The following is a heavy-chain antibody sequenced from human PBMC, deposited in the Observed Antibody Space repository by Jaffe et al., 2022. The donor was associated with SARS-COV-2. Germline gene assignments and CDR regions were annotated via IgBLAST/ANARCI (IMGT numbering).Heavy chain of an antibody. CDR2: IYSGGST. CDR3: ARDIRFLEWFYFDY. J-gene: IGHJ4*02. Sequence: EVQLVESGGGLVQPGGSLRLSCAASGFTVSSNYMSWVRQAPGKGLEWVSVIYSGGSTYYADSVKGRFTISRDNSKNTLYLQMNSLRAEDTAVYYCARDIRFLEWFYFDYWGQGTLVTVSS. D-gene: IGHD3-3*01. CDR1: GFTVSSNY. V-gene: IGHV3-66*02.